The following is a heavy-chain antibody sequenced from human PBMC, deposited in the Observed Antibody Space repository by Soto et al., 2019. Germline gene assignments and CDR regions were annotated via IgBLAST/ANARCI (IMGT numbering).Heavy chain of an antibody. V-gene: IGHV4-38-2*01. D-gene: IGHD2-15*01. Sequence: SETLSLTCAVSAYSVNSGYYWGWIRQAPGKGLEWIGCVFHVCHTYYNPSLKSRVSISLDTPMNHVSLRLTSVTAADTAVYYCARGADVVVAPTAEGYYFDYWGQGGLVTVAS. CDR2: VFHVCHT. CDR3: ARGADVVVAPTAEGYYFDY. CDR1: AYSVNSGYY. J-gene: IGHJ4*02.